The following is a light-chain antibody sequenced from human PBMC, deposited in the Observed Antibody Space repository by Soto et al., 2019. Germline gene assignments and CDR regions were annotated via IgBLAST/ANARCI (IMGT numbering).Light chain of an antibody. CDR1: QSVSSN. J-gene: IGKJ1*01. Sequence: EIVMTQSPATLSASPGERATLSCRASQSVSSNLAWYQQRPGQAPRLLIYGASTRATGIPVRFSGSGSGTEFTLTISGLQSEDFAVYYCQQDNNWPWTFGQGTKVEIK. CDR3: QQDNNWPWT. V-gene: IGKV3-15*01. CDR2: GAS.